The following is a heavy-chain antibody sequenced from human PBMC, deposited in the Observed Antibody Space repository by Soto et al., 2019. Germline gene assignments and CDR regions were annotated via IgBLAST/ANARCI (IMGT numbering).Heavy chain of an antibody. D-gene: IGHD1-26*01. J-gene: IGHJ4*02. V-gene: IGHV1-2*02. CDR2: IGPESGAT. CDR1: GYTFTGHH. CDR3: GRGRSGQIVVFY. Sequence: GASVKVSCKASGYTFTGHHIHWVRQAPEQGPEWMGEIGPESGATRYAQRFQGRVTMTMDMSITTVYMELNNLSPDDTAVYYCGRGRSGQIVVFYWGQGTTVTLL.